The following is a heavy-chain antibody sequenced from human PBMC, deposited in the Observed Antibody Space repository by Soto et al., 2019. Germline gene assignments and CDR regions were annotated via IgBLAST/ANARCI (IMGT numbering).Heavy chain of an antibody. J-gene: IGHJ4*02. CDR3: AKDSLSYSSGWYYGY. V-gene: IGHV3-7*05. D-gene: IGHD6-19*01. Sequence: GGSLRLSCAASGFTFSSYWMSWVRQAPGKGLEWVANIKQDGSEKYYVDSVKGRFTISRDNAKNSLYLQMNSLRAEDTAVYYCAKDSLSYSSGWYYGYWGQGTLVTVSS. CDR1: GFTFSSYW. CDR2: IKQDGSEK.